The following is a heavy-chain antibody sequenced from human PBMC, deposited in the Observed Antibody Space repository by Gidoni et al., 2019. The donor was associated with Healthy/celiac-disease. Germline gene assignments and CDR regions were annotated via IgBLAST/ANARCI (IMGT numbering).Heavy chain of an antibody. CDR2: ISYDGSNK. Sequence: QVQLVASGGGVVQPGRSLSLSCAASGFTFSSYAMQWVRQAPGKGLEGVAVISYDGSNKYYADSVKGRFTISRDNSKNTLYLQMNSLRAEDTAVYYCARGRVDIVATIVYWGQGTLVTVSS. CDR1: GFTFSSYA. J-gene: IGHJ4*02. CDR3: ARGRVDIVATIVY. V-gene: IGHV3-30*01. D-gene: IGHD5-12*01.